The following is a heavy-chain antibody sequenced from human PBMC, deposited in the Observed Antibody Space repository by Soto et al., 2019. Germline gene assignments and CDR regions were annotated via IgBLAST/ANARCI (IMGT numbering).Heavy chain of an antibody. V-gene: IGHV3-23*01. CDR3: AREEDYGDYVGDY. CDR2: ISGSGGNT. CDR1: GFTFSSYA. J-gene: IGHJ4*02. Sequence: GGSLRLSCAASGFTFSSYAMSWVRQAPGKGLEWVSSISGSGGNTYYADSVKGRFTSSRGNSKNTLYLQMNSLRAEDTAVYYCAREEDYGDYVGDYWGQGTLVTVSS. D-gene: IGHD4-17*01.